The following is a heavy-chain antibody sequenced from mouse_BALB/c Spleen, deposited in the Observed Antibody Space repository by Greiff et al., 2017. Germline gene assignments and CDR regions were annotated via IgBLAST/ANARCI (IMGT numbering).Heavy chain of an antibody. J-gene: IGHJ2*01. CDR1: GYSITSGYY. D-gene: IGHD2-14*01. CDR2: ISYDGSN. Sequence: EVKLEESGPGLVKPSQSLSLTCSVTGYSITSGYYWNWIRQFPGNKLEWMGYISYDGSNNYNPSLKNRISITRDTSKNQFFLKLNSVTTEDTATYYCARGASTGYRYGVDYWGQGTTLTVSS. V-gene: IGHV3-6*02. CDR3: ARGASTGYRYGVDY.